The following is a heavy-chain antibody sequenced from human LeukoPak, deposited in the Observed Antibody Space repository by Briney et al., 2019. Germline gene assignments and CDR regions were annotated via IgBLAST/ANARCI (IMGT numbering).Heavy chain of an antibody. Sequence: PGGSLRLSCAASGFTFSSYAMHWVRQAPGKGLEWVAVISYDGSNKYYADSVKGRFTISRDNSKNTLYLQMNSLRAEDTAVYYCARDPSSLRFLEWLSLGWFDPWGQGTLVTVSS. D-gene: IGHD3-3*01. CDR1: GFTFSSYA. CDR3: ARDPSSLRFLEWLSLGWFDP. J-gene: IGHJ5*02. CDR2: ISYDGSNK. V-gene: IGHV3-30-3*01.